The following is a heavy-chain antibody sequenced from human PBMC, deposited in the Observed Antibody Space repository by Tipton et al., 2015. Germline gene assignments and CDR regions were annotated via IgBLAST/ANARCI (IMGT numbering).Heavy chain of an antibody. V-gene: IGHV3-20*04. CDR2: INWNGGST. J-gene: IGHJ6*02. D-gene: IGHD3/OR15-3a*01. Sequence: GSLRLSCTASGFTFDDYGMNWVRQAPGKGLEWVSGINWNGGSTAYADSVKGRFTISRDNANNSLYLHMNSLRAEDTALYYCAREAYPDFWTGVYYGMDVWGQGTTVTVSS. CDR1: GFTFDDYG. CDR3: AREAYPDFWTGVYYGMDV.